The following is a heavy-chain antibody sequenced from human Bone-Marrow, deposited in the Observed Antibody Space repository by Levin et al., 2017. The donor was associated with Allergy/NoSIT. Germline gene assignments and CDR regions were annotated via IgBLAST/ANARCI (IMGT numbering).Heavy chain of an antibody. CDR2: INSDGSSI. Sequence: GGSLRLSCVASGFTLSRYWMHWVRQAPEKGLVWVSRINSDGSSISYADSVKGRFTISRDNAKNTLYLQMNSLRAEDTAVYYCARGHSDFSGSGAYYNFDYCGQGTLVTVSS. CDR1: GFTLSRYW. V-gene: IGHV3-74*01. D-gene: IGHD3-10*01. CDR3: ARGHSDFSGSGAYYNFDY. J-gene: IGHJ4*02.